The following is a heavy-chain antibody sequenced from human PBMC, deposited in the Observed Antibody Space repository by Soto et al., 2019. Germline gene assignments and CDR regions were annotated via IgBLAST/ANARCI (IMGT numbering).Heavy chain of an antibody. V-gene: IGHV3-23*01. CDR3: AADGRFGELFGY. J-gene: IGHJ4*02. CDR2: ISGSGGST. Sequence: EVQLLESGGGLVQPGGSLRLSCAASGFTFSSYAMSWVRQAPGKGLEWVSAISGSGGSTYYADSVKGRFTISRDSSKNTLYLQMNSLRAEDTAVYYCAADGRFGELFGYWGQGTLVTVSS. D-gene: IGHD3-10*01. CDR1: GFTFSSYA.